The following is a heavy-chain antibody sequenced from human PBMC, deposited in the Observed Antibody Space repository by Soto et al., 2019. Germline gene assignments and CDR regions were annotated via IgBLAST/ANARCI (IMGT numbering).Heavy chain of an antibody. Sequence: ASVKVSCKASGYTFTSYGISWVRQAPGQGLEWMGWISAYNGNTNYSQKLQGRVTMTTDTSTSTAYMELRSLRSDDTAVYYFARDREVNWNDGGDAFDIWGQGTMVTVSS. D-gene: IGHD1-20*01. CDR1: GYTFTSYG. V-gene: IGHV1-18*01. J-gene: IGHJ3*02. CDR2: ISAYNGNT. CDR3: ARDREVNWNDGGDAFDI.